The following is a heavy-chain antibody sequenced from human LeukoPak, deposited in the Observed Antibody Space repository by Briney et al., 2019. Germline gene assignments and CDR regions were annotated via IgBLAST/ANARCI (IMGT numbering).Heavy chain of an antibody. CDR3: ARADFIDAGPYLIGP. CDR2: INTKSGRT. Sequence: GASVKVPCKTSGYSFTDYYIHWVRQAPGQGLEWMGWINTKSGRTSSARKFQGRVTMTRDPSITTVYMDMAWLTPDDTAIYFCARADFIDAGPYLIGPWGQGTLVTVSS. CDR1: GYSFTDYY. V-gene: IGHV1-2*02. J-gene: IGHJ5*02. D-gene: IGHD3-3*01.